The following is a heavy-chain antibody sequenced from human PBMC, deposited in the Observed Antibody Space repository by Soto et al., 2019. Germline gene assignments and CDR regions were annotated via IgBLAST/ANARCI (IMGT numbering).Heavy chain of an antibody. D-gene: IGHD3-3*01. CDR2: IYYSGST. CDR3: ARVGEGITIFGVVTYARVLTTPYYSYYMAV. Sequence: QVQLQESGPGLVKPSQTLSLTCTVSGGSISSGGYYWSWIRQHPGKGLEWIGYIYYSGSTYYNPSLKSRVTISVDTSKKQFSLKLSSVTAADTAVYYCARVGEGITIFGVVTYARVLTTPYYSYYMAVWGKGTTVTVSS. V-gene: IGHV4-31*03. J-gene: IGHJ6*03. CDR1: GGSISSGGYY.